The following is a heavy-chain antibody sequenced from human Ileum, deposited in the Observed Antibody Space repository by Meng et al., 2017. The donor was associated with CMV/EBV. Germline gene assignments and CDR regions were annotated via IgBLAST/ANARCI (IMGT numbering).Heavy chain of an antibody. Sequence: QMKLQESSPGRSRPSETLPLTCMVSVDFTSGSLWTWIRKPAGKGLEWIGRLRTSWTTDHNPSLKSRVTLSIDTSKNQFSLKLNSVTAADTAVYYCGRAGARGVPVDMWGQGTLVTVSS. CDR2: LRTSWTT. CDR3: GRAGARGVPVDM. CDR1: VDFTSGSL. V-gene: IGHV4-4*07. J-gene: IGHJ4*02. D-gene: IGHD3-10*01.